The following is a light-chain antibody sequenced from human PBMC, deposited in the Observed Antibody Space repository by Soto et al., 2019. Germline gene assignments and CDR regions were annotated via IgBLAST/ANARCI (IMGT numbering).Light chain of an antibody. Sequence: EIVLTQSPATLSLSPGERATLSCRASQRVSSYLAWYQQQPGQAPRPLIYDAYNRATGIPARFSGSGSGTDFSLTISSLEPEDFTVSYCQQRSNWPYTFGQGTKLEIK. CDR3: QQRSNWPYT. J-gene: IGKJ2*01. V-gene: IGKV3-11*01. CDR2: DAY. CDR1: QRVSSY.